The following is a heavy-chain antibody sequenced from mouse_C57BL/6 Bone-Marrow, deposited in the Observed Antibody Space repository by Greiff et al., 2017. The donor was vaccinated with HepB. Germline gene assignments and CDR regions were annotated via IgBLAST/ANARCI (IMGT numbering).Heavy chain of an antibody. CDR1: GYTFTSYW. Sequence: QVQLQQPGAELVKPGASVKLSCKASGYTFTSYWMQWVKQRPGQGLEWIVEIDPSDSYTNYNQKFKGKATLTVDTSSSTAYMQLSSLTSEDSAVYYCARYSNYVYYFDYWGQGTTLTVSS. CDR2: IDPSDSYT. J-gene: IGHJ2*01. CDR3: ARYSNYVYYFDY. D-gene: IGHD2-5*01. V-gene: IGHV1-50*01.